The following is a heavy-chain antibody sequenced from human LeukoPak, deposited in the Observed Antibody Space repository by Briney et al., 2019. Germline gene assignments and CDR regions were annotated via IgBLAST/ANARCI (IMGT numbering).Heavy chain of an antibody. CDR2: IYYSGST. J-gene: IGHJ3*02. V-gene: IGHV4-39*01. CDR1: GGSISSSY. Sequence: SETLSLTCTVSGGSISSSYWGWIRQPPGKGLEWIGSIYYSGSTYYNPSLKSRVTISVDTSKNQFSLKLSSVTAADTAVYYCARLNSGSPDAFDIWGQGTMVTVSS. D-gene: IGHD1-26*01. CDR3: ARLNSGSPDAFDI.